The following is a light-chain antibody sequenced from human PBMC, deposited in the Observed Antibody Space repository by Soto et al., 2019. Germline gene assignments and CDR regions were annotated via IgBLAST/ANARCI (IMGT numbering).Light chain of an antibody. V-gene: IGKV1-5*03. CDR1: QSITSW. J-gene: IGKJ1*01. CDR2: KAS. CDR3: QHYNSYSEA. Sequence: DSQMTQSPSTLSASVGDRVTITCRASQSITSWLAWYQQKPGKAPKLLIHKASSLESGVPSRFSGSGSGTEFTLTISSLQPDDFATYYCQHYNSYSEAFGQGTKVDIK.